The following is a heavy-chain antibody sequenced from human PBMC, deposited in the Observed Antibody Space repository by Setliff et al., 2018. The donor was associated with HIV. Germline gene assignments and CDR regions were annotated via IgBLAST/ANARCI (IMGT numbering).Heavy chain of an antibody. CDR2: IYHSGST. Sequence: TLSLTCAVSGYSISSGYYWGWIRQPPGKGLEWIGSIYHSGSTYYNPSLKSRVTISVDTSKNQFSLKLSSVTAADTAVYYCARESLSLGELSSNPDASDIWGQGTMVT. CDR3: ARESLSLGELSSNPDASDI. D-gene: IGHD3-16*02. CDR1: GYSISSGYY. V-gene: IGHV4-38-2*01. J-gene: IGHJ3*02.